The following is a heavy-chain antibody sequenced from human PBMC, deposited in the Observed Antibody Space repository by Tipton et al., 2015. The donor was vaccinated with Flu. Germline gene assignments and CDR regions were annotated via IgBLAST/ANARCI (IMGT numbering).Heavy chain of an antibody. Sequence: SLRLSCAASGFTFSSYGMHWVRQAPGKGLEWVAVIWYDGSNKYYADSVKGRFTISRDNSKNTLYLQMNSLRAEDTAVYYCARADADSSSTSSPDWYFDLWGRGTLVTVSS. D-gene: IGHD2-2*01. CDR1: GFTFSSYG. J-gene: IGHJ2*01. V-gene: IGHV3-33*01. CDR3: ARADADSSSTSSPDWYFDL. CDR2: IWYDGSNK.